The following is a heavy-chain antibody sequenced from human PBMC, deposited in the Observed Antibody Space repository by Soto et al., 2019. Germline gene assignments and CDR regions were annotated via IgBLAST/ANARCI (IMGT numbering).Heavy chain of an antibody. V-gene: IGHV4-34*01. CDR3: ATAYCGNSGVFDY. J-gene: IGHJ4*02. D-gene: IGHD2-21*02. CDR2: INHSGST. Sequence: QVQLQQWGAGLLKPSETLSLTCAVYGRSFSGYYWSWIRQPPGKGLEWIGEINHSGSTNYNPSLKSRVTISVDTSQNQFSLNLSSVTAADTAVYYCATAYCGNSGVFDYWGQVTLVTVSS. CDR1: GRSFSGYY.